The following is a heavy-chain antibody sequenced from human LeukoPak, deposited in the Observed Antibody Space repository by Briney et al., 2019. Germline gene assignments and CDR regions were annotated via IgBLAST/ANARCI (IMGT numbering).Heavy chain of an antibody. CDR2: ISGSGGST. CDR3: AKDDFNYGYDY. J-gene: IGHJ4*02. D-gene: IGHD3-16*01. CDR1: GFTFSSYA. Sequence: QPGGSLRLSCAASGFTFSSYAMSWVRQAPGKGLEWVSAISGSGGSTYYADSVKGRLTISRDNAKNTLYLQMNSLGAEDTAVYYCAKDDFNYGYDYWGQGTLVTVSS. V-gene: IGHV3-23*01.